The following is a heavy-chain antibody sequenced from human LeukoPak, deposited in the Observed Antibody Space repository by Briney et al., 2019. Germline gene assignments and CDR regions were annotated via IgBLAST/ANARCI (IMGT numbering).Heavy chain of an antibody. CDR2: IWYDGSNI. D-gene: IGHD3-22*01. CDR3: ARARNDYDTSSFSALDY. Sequence: GGSLRLSCAASGLTFSSYGMHWVRQAPGKGLEWLAVIWYDGSNIYYADPVKGRFAISRDNSKNTLYLQINSLRAEDTAVYYCARARNDYDTSSFSALDYWGQGTLVTVSS. CDR1: GLTFSSYG. J-gene: IGHJ4*02. V-gene: IGHV3-33*01.